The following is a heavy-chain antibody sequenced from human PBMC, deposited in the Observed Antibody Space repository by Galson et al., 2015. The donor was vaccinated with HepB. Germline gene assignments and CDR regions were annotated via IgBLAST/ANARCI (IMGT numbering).Heavy chain of an antibody. CDR2: IDPSDSEI. V-gene: IGHV5-10-1*01. Sequence: QSGAEVKKPGESLRISCKGSGYSFSSHWITWVRQMPGKGLEWMGRIDPSDSEINYSPPFQGHVTISADKAISTAYLQWSSLKASDTAMYYCARRFGVSVPAGPPAFDIWGQGTMVTVSS. J-gene: IGHJ3*02. CDR3: ARRFGVSVPAGPPAFDI. CDR1: GYSFSSHW. D-gene: IGHD2-2*01.